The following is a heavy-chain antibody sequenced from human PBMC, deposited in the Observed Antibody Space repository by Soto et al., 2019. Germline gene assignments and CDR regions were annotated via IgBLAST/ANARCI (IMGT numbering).Heavy chain of an antibody. CDR2: ISGSGGST. CDR1: GFTFSSYA. Sequence: EVQLLESGGGLVQPGGSLRLSCAASGFTFSSYAMSWVRQAPGKGLEWVSAISGSGGSTYYADSVKGRFTISRDNSKNTLYLQMNSLRAEDTAVYYCAKDRRRGAAAATYFDYWGQGTLVTVSS. CDR3: AKDRRRGAAAATYFDY. D-gene: IGHD6-13*01. J-gene: IGHJ4*02. V-gene: IGHV3-23*01.